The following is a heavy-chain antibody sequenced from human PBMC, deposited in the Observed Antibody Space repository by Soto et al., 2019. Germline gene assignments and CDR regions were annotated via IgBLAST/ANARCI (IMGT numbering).Heavy chain of an antibody. CDR1: GGSISSYY. D-gene: IGHD3-9*01. Sequence: LETLSLTCTVSGGSISSYYWSWIRQPPGKGLEWIGYIYYSGSTNYNPSLKSRVTISVDTSKNQFSLKLSSVTAADTAVYYCARVDDILTGYFGYWGQGTLVTVSS. V-gene: IGHV4-59*01. CDR2: IYYSGST. J-gene: IGHJ4*02. CDR3: ARVDDILTGYFGY.